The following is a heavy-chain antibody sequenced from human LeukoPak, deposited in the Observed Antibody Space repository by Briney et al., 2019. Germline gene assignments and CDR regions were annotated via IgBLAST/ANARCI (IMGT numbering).Heavy chain of an antibody. J-gene: IGHJ5*02. CDR3: ASTDCSGGSCYSNWFDP. Sequence: GASVKVSCKASGYIFTSYYMHWVRQAPGQGLEWMGIINPSGGSTSYAQKFQGRVTMTRDTSTSTVYMELSSLRSEDTAVYYCASTDCSGGSCYSNWFDPWGQGTLVTVSS. CDR1: GYIFTSYY. CDR2: INPSGGST. V-gene: IGHV1-46*01. D-gene: IGHD2-15*01.